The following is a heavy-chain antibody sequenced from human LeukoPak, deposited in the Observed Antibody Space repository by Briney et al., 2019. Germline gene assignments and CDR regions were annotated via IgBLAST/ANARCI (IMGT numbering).Heavy chain of an antibody. Sequence: GGSLRLSCAASGFTFSSYGMSWVRQAPGKGLEWVSAISGSGGSTYYADSVKGRFTISRDNSKNTLYLQMNSLRAEDTAVYYCAKVLWFGELFGGFDYWGQGTLVTVSS. CDR2: ISGSGGST. D-gene: IGHD3-10*01. J-gene: IGHJ4*02. V-gene: IGHV3-23*01. CDR3: AKVLWFGELFGGFDY. CDR1: GFTFSSYG.